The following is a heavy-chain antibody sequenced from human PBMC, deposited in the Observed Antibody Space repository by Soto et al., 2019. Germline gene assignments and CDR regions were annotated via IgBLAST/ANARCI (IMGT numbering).Heavy chain of an antibody. CDR2: INPNSGGT. CDR3: ARGSRGNNHQDY. V-gene: IGHV1-2*02. Sequence: ASVKVSCKASRYTFTGYYIHWVRQAPGQGLEWMGWINPNSGGTNYAQMFQGRFTMTRDTSISTAFMELSRLRSDDTAVYSCARGSRGNNHQDYWGRGTLVTVSS. D-gene: IGHD2-2*01. CDR1: RYTFTGYY. J-gene: IGHJ4*02.